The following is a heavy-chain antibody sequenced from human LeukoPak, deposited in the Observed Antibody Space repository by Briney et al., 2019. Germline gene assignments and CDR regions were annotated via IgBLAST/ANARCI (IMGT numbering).Heavy chain of an antibody. CDR2: VIPILLTP. V-gene: IGHV1-69*13. J-gene: IGHJ4*02. Sequence: GASVKVSCKASGGTFSNHAITWRRQAPGQGFEWMGGVIPILLTPRYAQKFQDRVTITVDEATTTVYFDLNSLTSEDTGVYYCATQDRGGGGHHRQFAYWGQGTLITVSS. D-gene: IGHD4-23*01. CDR1: GGTFSNHA. CDR3: ATQDRGGGGHHRQFAY.